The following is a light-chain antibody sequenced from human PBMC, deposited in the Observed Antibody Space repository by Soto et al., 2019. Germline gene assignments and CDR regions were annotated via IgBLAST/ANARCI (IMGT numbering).Light chain of an antibody. V-gene: IGLV2-8*01. J-gene: IGLJ1*01. CDR1: SSDVGGYNY. Sequence: QSVLTQPPSASGSPGQSVTISCTGTSSDVGGYNYVSWYQQHPGKAPKLMIYEVSKRPSGVPDRFSGSKSGNTASLTVSGLQAEDEADYYCSPYAGSNIYVFGTGTKVNVL. CDR2: EVS. CDR3: SPYAGSNIYV.